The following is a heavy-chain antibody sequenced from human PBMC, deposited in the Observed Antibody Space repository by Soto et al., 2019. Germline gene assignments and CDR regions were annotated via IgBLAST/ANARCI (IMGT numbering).Heavy chain of an antibody. CDR3: AREDSSGWPFDF. J-gene: IGHJ4*02. CDR2: IKRDGTET. V-gene: IGHV3-7*05. D-gene: IGHD6-19*01. Sequence: EVQLVESGGGLVQPGGSLRLSCAASGFTFNSHWMSWVRQAPGKGLVWVANIKRDGTETHYVDSVKGRFTISRDNAKNSLFLQMNSLRAEDTAVYYGAREDSSGWPFDFWGQGTLVTVSS. CDR1: GFTFNSHW.